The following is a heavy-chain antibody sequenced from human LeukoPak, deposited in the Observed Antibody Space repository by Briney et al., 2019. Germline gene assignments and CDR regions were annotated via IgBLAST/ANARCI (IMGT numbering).Heavy chain of an antibody. V-gene: IGHV3-21*01. CDR2: ISSTGAYI. CDR1: GFIFSSDS. Sequence: GGSLRLSCATSGFIFSSDSMIWVRQAPGKGLEWVSSISSTGAYIYYADSLKGRFTISRDNAKNSLYLQMNSLRADDTAVYYCARGLAAAGTRGPYWGQGTLVTVSS. J-gene: IGHJ4*02. D-gene: IGHD6-13*01. CDR3: ARGLAAAGTRGPY.